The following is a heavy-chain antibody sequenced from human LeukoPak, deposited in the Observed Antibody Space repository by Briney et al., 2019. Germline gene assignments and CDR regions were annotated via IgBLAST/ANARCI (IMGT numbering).Heavy chain of an antibody. Sequence: GGSLRLSCAASGFTVSGNCMNWVRQAPGKGLEWVSVLYSGGTSYYADSVKGRFSISRDNSKNTLYLQMNSLRAEDTAVYYCARGGRDGYNYFDYWGQGTLVTVSS. D-gene: IGHD5-24*01. CDR1: GFTVSGNC. CDR3: ARGGRDGYNYFDY. V-gene: IGHV3-53*01. CDR2: LYSGGTS. J-gene: IGHJ4*02.